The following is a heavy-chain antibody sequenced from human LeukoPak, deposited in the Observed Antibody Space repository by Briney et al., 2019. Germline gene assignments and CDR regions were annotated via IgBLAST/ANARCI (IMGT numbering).Heavy chain of an antibody. CDR1: GYTFTSYG. J-gene: IGHJ3*02. Sequence: ASVKVSCKASGYTFTSYGISWVRQAPGQGLEWMGWISAYNGNTNYAQKLQGRVTMTRDTSISTAYMELSRLTSDDTAVFYCARGRLGSGSQYDAFDIWGQGTMVTVSS. CDR2: ISAYNGNT. V-gene: IGHV1-18*01. D-gene: IGHD3-10*01. CDR3: ARGRLGSGSQYDAFDI.